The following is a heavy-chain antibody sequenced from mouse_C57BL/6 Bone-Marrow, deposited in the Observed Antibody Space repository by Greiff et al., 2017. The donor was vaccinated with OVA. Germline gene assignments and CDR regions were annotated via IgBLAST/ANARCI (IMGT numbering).Heavy chain of an antibody. CDR3: ARDDYGIFDY. V-gene: IGHV7-1*01. J-gene: IGHJ2*01. CDR2: SRNKANDYTT. CDR1: GFTFSDFY. Sequence: EVKLVESGGGLVQSGRSLRLSCATSGFTFSDFYMEWVRQAPGKGLEWIAASRNKANDYTTEYSASVKGRIIVSRDTSQSILYLQMNALRAEDTAIYYCARDDYGIFDYWGQGTTLTVSS. D-gene: IGHD2-1*01.